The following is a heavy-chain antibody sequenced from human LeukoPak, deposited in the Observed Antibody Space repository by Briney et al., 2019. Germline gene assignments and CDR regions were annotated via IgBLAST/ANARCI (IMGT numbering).Heavy chain of an antibody. J-gene: IGHJ6*02. Sequence: PGGSLRLPCAASGFTFSSYAMSWVRQAPGKGLEWVSAISGSGGSTYYADSVKGRFTISRDNSKNTLYLQMNSLRAEDTAVYYCAKMIAAAGRAYYYYGMDVWGQGTTVTVSS. D-gene: IGHD6-13*01. CDR1: GFTFSSYA. CDR3: AKMIAAAGRAYYYYGMDV. V-gene: IGHV3-23*01. CDR2: ISGSGGST.